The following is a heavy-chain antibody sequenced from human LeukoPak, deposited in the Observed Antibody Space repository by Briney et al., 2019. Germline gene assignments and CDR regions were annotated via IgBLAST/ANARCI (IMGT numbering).Heavy chain of an antibody. CDR1: GFTFSSYW. Sequence: GGSLRLSCAASGFTFSSYWMHWVRQAPGKGLVWVSRIKIDGRSTTYADSVKGRFTISRDHAKNTLYLEMNSLRAEDTAVYYCARAAQYYYDSSGYYPFDYWGQGTLVTVSS. CDR3: ARAAQYYYDSSGYYPFDY. V-gene: IGHV3-74*01. D-gene: IGHD3-22*01. J-gene: IGHJ4*02. CDR2: IKIDGRST.